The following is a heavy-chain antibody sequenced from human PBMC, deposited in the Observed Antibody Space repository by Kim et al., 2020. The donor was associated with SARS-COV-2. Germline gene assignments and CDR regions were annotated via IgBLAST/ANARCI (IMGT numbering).Heavy chain of an antibody. J-gene: IGHJ4*02. V-gene: IGHV4-59*01. D-gene: IGHD2-15*01. CDR2: IYSSGST. CDR3: ARSPSVVRMVD. CDR1: GGSISGYY. Sequence: SETLSLTCTVSGGSISGYYCIWIRQPPGKGLEWIGYIYSSGSTDHNPSLKSRVTMSVDTSQNQLSLKLSSVTAADTAVYYCARSPSVVRMVDWGQGTLITVSS.